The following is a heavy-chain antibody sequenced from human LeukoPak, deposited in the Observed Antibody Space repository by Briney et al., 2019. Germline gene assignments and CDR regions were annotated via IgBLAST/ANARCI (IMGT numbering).Heavy chain of an antibody. CDR1: GYSISSGYY. Sequence: PSETLSLTCTVSGYSISSGYYWGWIRQPPGKGLEWIGSIYHSGSTYYNPSLKSRVTISVDTSKNQFSLKLSSVTAADTAVYYCARVPPRGLWFGELDAFDIWGQGTMVTVSS. CDR3: ARVPPRGLWFGELDAFDI. CDR2: IYHSGST. D-gene: IGHD3-10*01. V-gene: IGHV4-38-2*02. J-gene: IGHJ3*02.